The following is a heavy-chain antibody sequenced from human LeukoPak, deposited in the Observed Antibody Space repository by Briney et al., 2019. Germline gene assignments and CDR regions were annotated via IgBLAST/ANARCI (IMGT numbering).Heavy chain of an antibody. CDR2: IYHSGST. Sequence: PSETLSLTCTVSGYSISSGYYWGWIRQPPGKGPEWIGSIYHSGSTYYNPSLKSRVTISVDTSKNQFSLKLSSVTAADTAVYYCARARSTMVRGVIDYWGQGTLVTVSS. CDR3: ARARSTMVRGVIDY. CDR1: GYSISSGYY. J-gene: IGHJ4*02. D-gene: IGHD3-10*01. V-gene: IGHV4-38-2*02.